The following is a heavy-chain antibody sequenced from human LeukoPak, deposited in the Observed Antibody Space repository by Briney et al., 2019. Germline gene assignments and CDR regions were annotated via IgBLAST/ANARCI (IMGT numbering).Heavy chain of an antibody. CDR3: ARSGVPGAMTWFDP. D-gene: IGHD2-2*01. V-gene: IGHV5-51*01. Sequence: HGESLKISCKGSGYSFTSYWIGWVRQMPGKGLEWMGIIYPGDSGTRYSPSFQGQVTISADKSINTAYLQWRSLKASDTAMYYCARSGVPGAMTWFDPWGQGTLVTVSS. J-gene: IGHJ5*02. CDR1: GYSFTSYW. CDR2: IYPGDSGT.